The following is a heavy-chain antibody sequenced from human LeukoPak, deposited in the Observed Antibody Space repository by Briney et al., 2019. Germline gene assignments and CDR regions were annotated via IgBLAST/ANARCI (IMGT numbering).Heavy chain of an antibody. CDR3: ARLYGGTTSVDY. V-gene: IGHV4-59*01. CDR1: GGSISSYY. D-gene: IGHD4-23*01. CDR2: IYYSGIT. Sequence: PSQTLSLTCTASGGSISSYYCSWIRQPPGKGMDWIGYIYYSGITNYNPSLKSRVTISVDTSKHKSSMKLSSVTAADTAVYYCARLYGGTTSVDYWGQGTLVTVSS. J-gene: IGHJ4*02.